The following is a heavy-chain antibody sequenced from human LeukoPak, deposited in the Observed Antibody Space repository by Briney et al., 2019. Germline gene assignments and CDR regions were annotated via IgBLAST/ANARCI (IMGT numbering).Heavy chain of an antibody. Sequence: GGSLPHSCAASGFTFSSYWMSWVRQAPGKGLEWVANIKQEGNEKYYVDSVKGLFTISRDNAKNSLYLQMNSLRAEDTAVYYCARDGSSGSNQFPLDDWGQGTLVTVSS. CDR1: GFTFSSYW. J-gene: IGHJ4*02. V-gene: IGHV3-7*01. CDR3: ARDGSSGSNQFPLDD. D-gene: IGHD3-22*01. CDR2: IKQEGNEK.